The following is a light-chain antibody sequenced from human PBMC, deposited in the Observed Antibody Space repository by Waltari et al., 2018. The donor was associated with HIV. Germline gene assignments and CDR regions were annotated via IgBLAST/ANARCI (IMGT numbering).Light chain of an antibody. CDR1: SSNIGAGYD. CDR2: GTS. CDR3: QSYDSSLSGSWV. V-gene: IGLV1-40*01. J-gene: IGLJ3*02. Sequence: QSVLTQPPSVSGAPGQRVTISCTGSSSNIGAGYDVHWYQQLPGTAPKLLIYGTSNRPSGVPDRFSGSKSGTSASLAITGLQAEDEADYYGQSYDSSLSGSWVFGGGTKLTVL.